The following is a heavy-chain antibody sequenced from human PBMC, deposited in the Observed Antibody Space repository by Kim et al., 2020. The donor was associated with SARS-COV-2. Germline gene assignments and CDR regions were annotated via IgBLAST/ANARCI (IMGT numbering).Heavy chain of an antibody. D-gene: IGHD5-12*01. V-gene: IGHV1-8*01. J-gene: IGHJ5*02. Sequence: GYAQKFQGRVTMTRNTSISTAYMELSSLRSEDTAVYYCARRGYSGYDFPSWGQGTLVTVSS. CDR3: ARRGYSGYDFPS.